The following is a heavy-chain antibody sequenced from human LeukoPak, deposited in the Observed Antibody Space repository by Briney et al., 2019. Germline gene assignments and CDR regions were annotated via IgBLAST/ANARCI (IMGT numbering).Heavy chain of an antibody. D-gene: IGHD3-16*02. CDR3: AKASGAFGGVIVTQPPDY. V-gene: IGHV3-23*01. Sequence: GGSLRLSCAAFGFTFSSYAMSWVRQAPGKGLEWVSAISGSGGSTYYADSVKGRFTISRDNSKNTLYLQMNSLRAEDTAVYYCAKASGAFGGVIVTQPPDYWGQGTLVTVSS. J-gene: IGHJ4*02. CDR2: ISGSGGST. CDR1: GFTFSSYA.